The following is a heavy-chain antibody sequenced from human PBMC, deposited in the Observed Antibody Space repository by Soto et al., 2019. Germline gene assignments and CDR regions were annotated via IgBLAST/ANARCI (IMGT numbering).Heavy chain of an antibody. CDR1: GFTFSSYS. CDR3: ARDSIAVAGPMGAFNI. J-gene: IGHJ3*02. Sequence: GGSLRLSCAASGFTFSSYSMNWVRQAPGKGLEWVSYISSSSSTIYYADSVKGRFTISRDNAKNSLYLQMNSLRDEDTAVYYCARDSIAVAGPMGAFNIWGQGTMVTVSS. V-gene: IGHV3-48*02. D-gene: IGHD6-19*01. CDR2: ISSSSSTI.